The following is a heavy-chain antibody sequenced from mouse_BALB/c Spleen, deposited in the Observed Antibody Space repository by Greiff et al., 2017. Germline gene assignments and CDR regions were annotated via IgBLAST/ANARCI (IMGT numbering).Heavy chain of an antibody. CDR2: IYPGDGDT. D-gene: IGHD2-1*01. J-gene: IGHJ1*01. Sequence: VQRVESGAELVRPGSSVKISCKASGYAFSSYWMNWVKQRPGQGLEWIGQIYPGDGDTNYNGKFKGKATLTADKSSSTAYMQLSSLTSEDSAVYFCARERGNFWYFDVWGAGTTVTVSS. V-gene: IGHV1-80*01. CDR1: GYAFSSYW. CDR3: ARERGNFWYFDV.